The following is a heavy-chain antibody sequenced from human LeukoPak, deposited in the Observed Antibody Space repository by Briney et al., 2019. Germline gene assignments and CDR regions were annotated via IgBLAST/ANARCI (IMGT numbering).Heavy chain of an antibody. CDR2: ISSSGTTI. CDR3: ARMDRGAYNSPYYFAY. J-gene: IGHJ4*02. D-gene: IGHD5-24*01. CDR1: GFTFSSYS. V-gene: IGHV3-48*02. Sequence: GGSLRLSCAASGFTFSSYSMNWVRHTPGKGLQWVSYISSSGTTIYYADSVKGRFTISRDNVKNSLYLQMDSLRDEDTAIYYCARMDRGAYNSPYYFAYWGQGNLVTVSS.